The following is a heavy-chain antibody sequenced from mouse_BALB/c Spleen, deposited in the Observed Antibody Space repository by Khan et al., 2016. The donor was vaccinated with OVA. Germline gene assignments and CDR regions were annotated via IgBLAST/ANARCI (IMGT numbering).Heavy chain of an antibody. Sequence: QVQLKQSGPGLVAPSQTLSLTCTVSGFSLTNYGIHWIRQPPGKGLEWLGVIWTGGSTNYSSALMSRLSISKDNSKSQVFLKMNSLQTDDTAMYYWSIYYYGVAYWGQGTLETVSA. CDR3: SIYYYGVAY. D-gene: IGHD1-1*01. CDR2: IWTGGST. CDR1: GFSLTNYG. J-gene: IGHJ3*01. V-gene: IGHV2-9*02.